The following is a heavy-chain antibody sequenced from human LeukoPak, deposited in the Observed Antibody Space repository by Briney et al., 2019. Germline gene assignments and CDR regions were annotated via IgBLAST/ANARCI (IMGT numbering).Heavy chain of an antibody. CDR3: ARLPPREERSSSFSYYFDY. D-gene: IGHD6-13*01. J-gene: IGHJ4*02. CDR1: GGYISSTSYY. V-gene: IGHV4-39*07. CDR2: IYNRGST. Sequence: SETLSLTCTVSGGYISSTSYYWGWIRQPPGKGLEWIGIIYNRGSTDYNPSLKSRVTISVDTSKNQFSLKLSSVTAADTAVYYCARLPPREERSSSFSYYFDYWGQGTLVTVSS.